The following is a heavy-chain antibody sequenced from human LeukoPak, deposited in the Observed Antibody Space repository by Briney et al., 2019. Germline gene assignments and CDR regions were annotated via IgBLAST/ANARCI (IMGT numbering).Heavy chain of an antibody. Sequence: PGRSLRLSCAASGFTFSSYGMHWVRQAPGKGLEWVAVISYDGSNKYYADSVKGRFTISRDNSKNTLYLQMNILRAEDTAVYYCANSGSLYDFWSGYLSYGYYMDVWGKGTTVTVSS. CDR1: GFTFSSYG. CDR2: ISYDGSNK. J-gene: IGHJ6*03. V-gene: IGHV3-30*18. CDR3: ANSGSLYDFWSGYLSYGYYMDV. D-gene: IGHD3-3*01.